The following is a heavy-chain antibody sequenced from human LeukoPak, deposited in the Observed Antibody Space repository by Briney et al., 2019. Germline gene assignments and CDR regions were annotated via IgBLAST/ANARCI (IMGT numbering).Heavy chain of an antibody. Sequence: PGRSLRLSCAASGFTFSSYAMHWVRQAPGKGLEWVAVISYDGSNKYYADSVKGRFTISRDNSKNTLYLQMNSLRAEDTAVYYCARGEVVIRLWGQGTPVTVSS. CDR3: ARGEVVIRL. J-gene: IGHJ4*02. D-gene: IGHD3-22*01. CDR1: GFTFSSYA. V-gene: IGHV3-30*04. CDR2: ISYDGSNK.